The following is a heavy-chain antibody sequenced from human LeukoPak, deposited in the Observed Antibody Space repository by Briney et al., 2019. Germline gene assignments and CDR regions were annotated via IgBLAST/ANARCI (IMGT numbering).Heavy chain of an antibody. D-gene: IGHD3-10*01. V-gene: IGHV4-59*12. J-gene: IGHJ5*02. CDR1: GGSISSYY. Sequence: PSETLSLTCTVSGGSISSYYWSWIRQAPGKGLEWIGNIYYSGSTYYNPSLKSRVTLSIDTSKNQFSLRLSSVTAADTAVYYCARGQKYYYGSGSYRGWFDPWGQGTLVTVSS. CDR2: IYYSGST. CDR3: ARGQKYYYGSGSYRGWFDP.